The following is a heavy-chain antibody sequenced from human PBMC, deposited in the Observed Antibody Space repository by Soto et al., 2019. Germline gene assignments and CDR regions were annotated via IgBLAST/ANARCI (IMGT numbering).Heavy chain of an antibody. CDR3: ASDRNYPRDQYKN. J-gene: IGHJ4*02. CDR1: GFPFSSYS. V-gene: IGHV3-23*01. CDR2: FSGSDGTT. Sequence: GSLTRSWAASGFPFSSYSMSWVRQAPGRGLEWISLFSGSDGTTWYADSVRGRFIISRDSFRRTVYLQMNSLRVEDTAIYYCASDRNYPRDQYKNWGQGIQVNDSS. D-gene: IGHD1-20*01.